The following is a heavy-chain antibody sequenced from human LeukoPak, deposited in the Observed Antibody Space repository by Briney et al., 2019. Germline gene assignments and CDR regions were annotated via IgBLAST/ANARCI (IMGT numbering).Heavy chain of an antibody. CDR1: GGTFSSYA. CDR2: IIPIFGTA. J-gene: IGHJ6*02. CDR3: ARDGLYYDFWSGYYKGGSDYYYGMDV. V-gene: IGHV1-69*01. Sequence: SVKVSCKASGGTFSSYAISWVRQAPGQGLEWIGGIIPIFGTANYAQKFQGRVTITADESTSTAYMELSSLRSEDTAVYYCARDGLYYDFWSGYYKGGSDYYYGMDVWGQGTTVTVSS. D-gene: IGHD3-3*01.